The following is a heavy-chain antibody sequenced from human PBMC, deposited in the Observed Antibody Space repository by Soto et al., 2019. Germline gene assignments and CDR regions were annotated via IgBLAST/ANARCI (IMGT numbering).Heavy chain of an antibody. D-gene: IGHD6-19*01. Sequence: QLQLQESGPGLVKPSETLSLTCTVSGGSISSSSYYWGWIRQPPGKGLEWIGSIYYSWSTYYNPSLKRRVTISVDTSKNQFSLKLSCVTAADTAVYYCARKYSRGSPVTDWGQGTLVTVSS. CDR2: IYYSWST. CDR3: ARKYSRGSPVTD. V-gene: IGHV4-39*01. J-gene: IGHJ4*02. CDR1: GGSISSSSYY.